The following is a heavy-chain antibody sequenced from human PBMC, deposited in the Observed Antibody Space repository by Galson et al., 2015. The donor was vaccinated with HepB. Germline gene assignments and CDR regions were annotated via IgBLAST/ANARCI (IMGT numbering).Heavy chain of an antibody. J-gene: IGHJ4*02. CDR1: GYTFTSYG. Sequence: SVKVSCKASGYTFTSYGISWVRQAPGQGLEWMGWISAYNGNTNYAQKLQGRVTMTTDTSTSTAYMELRSLRSDDTAVYYCARDWRGYCSSTSCYRYFDYWGQGTLVTVSS. D-gene: IGHD2-2*03. V-gene: IGHV1-18*01. CDR2: ISAYNGNT. CDR3: ARDWRGYCSSTSCYRYFDY.